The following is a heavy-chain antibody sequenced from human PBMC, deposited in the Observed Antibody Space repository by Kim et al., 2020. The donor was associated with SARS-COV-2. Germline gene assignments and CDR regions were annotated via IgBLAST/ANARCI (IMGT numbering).Heavy chain of an antibody. V-gene: IGHV3-9*01. J-gene: IGHJ5*02. D-gene: IGHD5-12*01. Sequence: GGSLRLSCAASGFTFDDYAMHWVRQAPGKGLEWVSGITWHGGSIGYADSVKGRFTISRDNAKNSLYLQMNSLRAEDTALYYCAKARGGYRGYDFYPWGQGALGTVSS. CDR1: GFTFDDYA. CDR3: AKARGGYRGYDFYP. CDR2: ITWHGGSI.